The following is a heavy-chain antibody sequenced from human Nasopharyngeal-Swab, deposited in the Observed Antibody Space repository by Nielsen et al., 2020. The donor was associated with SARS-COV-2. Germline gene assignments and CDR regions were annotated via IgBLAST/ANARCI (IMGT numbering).Heavy chain of an antibody. D-gene: IGHD6-6*01. CDR3: ARDLSILNRRGPGYYYYGMDV. J-gene: IGHJ6*02. Sequence: GESLKISCAASGFTFSTYSMNWVRQAPGKGLEWVSSISGSGSYIYYADSVKGRFTISRDHPKNSVHLQMNSLRAEDTAVYYCARDLSILNRRGPGYYYYGMDVWGQGTTVTVSS. V-gene: IGHV3-21*06. CDR1: GFTFSTYS. CDR2: ISGSGSYI.